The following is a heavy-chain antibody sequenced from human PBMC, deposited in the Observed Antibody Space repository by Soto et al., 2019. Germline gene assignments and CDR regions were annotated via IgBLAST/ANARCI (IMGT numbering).Heavy chain of an antibody. Sequence: PGGSLRLSCAASGFTFSSYAMSWVRQAPGKGLEWVSAISGSGGSTYYADSVKGRFTISRDNSKNTLYLQMNSLRAEDTAVYYCAKDYDSSGYYYCFDYWGQGTLVTVSS. CDR3: AKDYDSSGYYYCFDY. CDR1: GFTFSSYA. J-gene: IGHJ4*02. D-gene: IGHD3-22*01. CDR2: ISGSGGST. V-gene: IGHV3-23*01.